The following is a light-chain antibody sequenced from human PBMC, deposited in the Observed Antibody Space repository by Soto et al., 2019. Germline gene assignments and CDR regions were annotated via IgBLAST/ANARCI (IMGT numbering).Light chain of an antibody. V-gene: IGKV3D-20*02. CDR3: QQRRDWPWT. CDR2: GAS. CDR1: QSVSSAN. Sequence: EIVLTQSPGTLSLSPGERATLSCRASQSVSSANFAWYQQKPGQAPRLLIYGASSRATGIPDRFSGSGSGTVFTLTISSLGPEDFAVYHCQQRRDWPWTFGQGTKVDIK. J-gene: IGKJ1*01.